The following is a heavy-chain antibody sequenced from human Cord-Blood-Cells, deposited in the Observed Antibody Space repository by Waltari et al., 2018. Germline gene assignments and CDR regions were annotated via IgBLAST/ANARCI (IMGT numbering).Heavy chain of an antibody. CDR3: ARLLTVYYFDY. Sequence: QVQLQESGPGLVKPSETLSLTCTVSGGPISSYYWSWIRQPPGKGLEWIGYIYYSVSTNYNPSRKSRVTISVDTSKNQFSLKLSSVTAADTAVYYCARLLTVYYFDYWGQGTLVTVSS. V-gene: IGHV4-59*01. CDR2: IYYSVST. D-gene: IGHD3-9*01. J-gene: IGHJ4*02. CDR1: GGPISSYY.